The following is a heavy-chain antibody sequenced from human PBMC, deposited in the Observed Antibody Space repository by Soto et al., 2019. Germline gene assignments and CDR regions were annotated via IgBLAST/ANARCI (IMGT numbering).Heavy chain of an antibody. V-gene: IGHV1-46*03. J-gene: IGHJ6*04. Sequence: QVQLVQSGAEVKKPGASVKVSCKASGYTFTSYYKHWVRQAPGQGLEWMGIINPSGGSTSYAQKFQGRVTMTRDTSTSTVYMELSSLISEDTAVYYCARDRAAGYCSSTSCYLPMDVWGKGTTVTVSS. CDR2: INPSGGST. CDR3: ARDRAAGYCSSTSCYLPMDV. D-gene: IGHD2-2*01. CDR1: GYTFTSYY.